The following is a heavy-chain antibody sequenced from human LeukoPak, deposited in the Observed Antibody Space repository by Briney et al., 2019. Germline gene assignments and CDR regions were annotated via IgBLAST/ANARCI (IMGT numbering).Heavy chain of an antibody. J-gene: IGHJ1*01. CDR1: GFTFSSYS. CDR3: AREASRDYYDSSGDPPKH. V-gene: IGHV3-48*04. D-gene: IGHD3-22*01. Sequence: PGGSLRLSCAASGFTFSSYSMNWVRQAPGKGLEWVSYISSSSSTIYYADSVKGRFTISRDNAKNSLYLQMNSLRAEDTAVYYCAREASRDYYDSSGDPPKHWGQGTLVTVSS. CDR2: ISSSSSTI.